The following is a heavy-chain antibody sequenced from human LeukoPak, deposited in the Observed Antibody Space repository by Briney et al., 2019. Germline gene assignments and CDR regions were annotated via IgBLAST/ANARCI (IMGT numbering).Heavy chain of an antibody. CDR1: GFTFSSYE. J-gene: IGHJ2*01. CDR3: ARPPGRSSGYQWYFNL. Sequence: TGGSLRLSCAASGFTFSSYEMNWVRQAPGKGLEWVSYISSTGSTIYYADCVKGRFTISRDNGKNSLYLQMNSLRAEDTAVYYCARPPGRSSGYQWYFNLWGRGTLVTVSS. CDR2: ISSTGSTI. V-gene: IGHV3-48*03. D-gene: IGHD3-22*01.